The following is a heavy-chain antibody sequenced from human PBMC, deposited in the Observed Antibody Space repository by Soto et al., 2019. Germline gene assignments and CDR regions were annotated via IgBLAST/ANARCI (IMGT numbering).Heavy chain of an antibody. D-gene: IGHD6-13*01. CDR2: IYPGDSDT. V-gene: IGHV5-51*01. CDR3: ARTAAASKYYYGVDV. J-gene: IGHJ6*02. CDR1: GYSLTSYW. Sequence: PGESLKISCKGSGYSLTSYWIGWVRQMPGKGLEWMGIIYPGDSDTRYSPSFQGQVTISADKSISTAYLQWSSLKASDTAIYYCARTAAASKYYYGVDVWGQGTTVTVSS.